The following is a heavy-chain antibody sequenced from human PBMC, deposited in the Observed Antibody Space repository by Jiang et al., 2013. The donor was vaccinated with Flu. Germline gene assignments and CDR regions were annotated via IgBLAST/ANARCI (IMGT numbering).Heavy chain of an antibody. Sequence: VQLLESGGGVVQPGRSLRLSCAASGFTFSSYGMHWVRQAPGKGLEWVAVIWYDGSNKYYADSVKGRFTISRDNSKNTLYLQMNSLRAEDTAVYYCARDKRGIAATGTSWFDPWGQGTLVTVSS. V-gene: IGHV3-33*01. CDR2: IWYDGSNK. J-gene: IGHJ5*02. CDR3: ARDKRGIAATGTSWFDP. D-gene: IGHD6-13*01. CDR1: GFTFSSYG.